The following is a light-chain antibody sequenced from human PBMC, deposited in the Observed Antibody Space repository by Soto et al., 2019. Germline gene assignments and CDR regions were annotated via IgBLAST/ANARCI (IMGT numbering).Light chain of an antibody. Sequence: DIQMTQSPSSVSAPVGDRVTISCRASQDIDKWLAWYQQKPGKAPKLLISAASTLQSGVPSRFSGSVSGTEFTLTIQSLQPDDIATYYCQQASSFPHTFGQGNKLEIK. J-gene: IGKJ2*01. CDR3: QQASSFPHT. CDR2: AAS. V-gene: IGKV1-12*01. CDR1: QDIDKW.